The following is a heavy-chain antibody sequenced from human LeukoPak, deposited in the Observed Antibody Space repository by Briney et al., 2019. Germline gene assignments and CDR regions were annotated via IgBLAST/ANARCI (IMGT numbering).Heavy chain of an antibody. CDR1: GFTFSSYG. J-gene: IGHJ6*02. V-gene: IGHV3-33*01. CDR2: IWYDGSNK. CDR3: ARDHNKGGKTVTTIDYYYGMDV. D-gene: IGHD4-17*01. Sequence: GRSLRLSCAASGFTFSSYGMHWVRQAPGKGLEWVAVIWYDGSNKYYADSVKGRFTISRDNSKNTLYLQMNSLRAEDTAVYYCARDHNKGGKTVTTIDYYYGMDVWGQGTTVTVSS.